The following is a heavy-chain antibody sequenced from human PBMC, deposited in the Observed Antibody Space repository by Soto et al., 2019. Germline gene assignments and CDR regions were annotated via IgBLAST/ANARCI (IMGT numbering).Heavy chain of an antibody. CDR2: VYYSGST. V-gene: IGHV4-39*01. CDR1: GGSISSSSYY. Sequence: SETLSLTCTVSGGSISSSSYYWGWLRQPPGKGLEWIGSVYYSGSTYYNPSLKSRVTISVDTSKNQFSLKLSSGTAADTAVYYCARHSIDYGGNPPLNWFDPWGQGTLVTVSS. D-gene: IGHD4-17*01. J-gene: IGHJ5*02. CDR3: ARHSIDYGGNPPLNWFDP.